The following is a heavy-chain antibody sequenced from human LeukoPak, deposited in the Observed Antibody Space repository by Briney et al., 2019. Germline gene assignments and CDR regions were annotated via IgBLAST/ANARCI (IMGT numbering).Heavy chain of an antibody. CDR1: GGSIGSGSYY. D-gene: IGHD2-15*01. CDR3: ATLGACSGGSCRYEYYYYMDV. J-gene: IGHJ6*03. V-gene: IGHV4-61*02. Sequence: SETLSLTCTVSGGSIGSGSYYWSWIRQPAGKGLEWIGRIYASGSTNYNPSLKSRVTISVDTSKNQFSLKLSSVTAADTAVYYCATLGACSGGSCRYEYYYYMDVWGKGTTVTVSS. CDR2: IYASGST.